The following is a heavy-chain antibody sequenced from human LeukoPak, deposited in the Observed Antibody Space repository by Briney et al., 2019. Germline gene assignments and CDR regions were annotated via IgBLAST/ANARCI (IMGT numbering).Heavy chain of an antibody. D-gene: IGHD2-8*01. CDR3: ARDLDVVMVYAFDY. J-gene: IGHJ4*02. V-gene: IGHV3-23*01. CDR1: GFTFSSYA. Sequence: GGSLRLSCAASGFTFSSYAMSWVRQAPGKGLEWVSAISGSGGSTYYADSVKGRFTISRDNAKNSLYLQMNSLRAEDTAVYYCARDLDVVMVYAFDYWGQGTLVTVSS. CDR2: ISGSGGST.